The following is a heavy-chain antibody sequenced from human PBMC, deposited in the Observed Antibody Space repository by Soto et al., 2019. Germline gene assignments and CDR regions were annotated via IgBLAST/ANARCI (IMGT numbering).Heavy chain of an antibody. CDR2: ISAYNGNT. Sequence: ASVKVSCKASGYTFTSYGISWVRQAPGQGLEWMGWISAYNGNTNYAQKLQGRVTMTTDTSTSTAYMELRSLRSDDTAVYYCARDHPRYYYGSGSQFDYWGQGTLVTVSS. CDR1: GYTFTSYG. D-gene: IGHD3-10*01. CDR3: ARDHPRYYYGSGSQFDY. J-gene: IGHJ4*02. V-gene: IGHV1-18*04.